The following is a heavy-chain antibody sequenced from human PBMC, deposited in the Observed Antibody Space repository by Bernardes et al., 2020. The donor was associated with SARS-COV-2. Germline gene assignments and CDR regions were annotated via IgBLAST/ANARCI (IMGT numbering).Heavy chain of an antibody. CDR2: IYSGGST. Sequence: GGSLRLSCAASGFIVSSKYMNWVRQTPGKGLEWVSVIYSGGSTYYADSVKGRFTISRDNSKDTLYLQMNSLRAEDTAVYYCARGIALAQGAFDIWGQGTLVTVSS. J-gene: IGHJ3*02. CDR3: ARGIALAQGAFDI. D-gene: IGHD6-19*01. CDR1: GFIVSSKY. V-gene: IGHV3-66*02.